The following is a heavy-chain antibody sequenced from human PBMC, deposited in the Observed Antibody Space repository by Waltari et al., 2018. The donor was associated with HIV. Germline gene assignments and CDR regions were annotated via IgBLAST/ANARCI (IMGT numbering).Heavy chain of an antibody. Sequence: EVQLVESGGGLVKPGGSLRLSCVVSGFTFRSYSMNWVRQAPGKGMEWVVAISSSGSYIYYADSLKGRFTISRDNAKNSLYLQRNSLRAEDTAVYYCARVWYSSSRGEPDYWGQGALVTVSS. V-gene: IGHV3-21*01. D-gene: IGHD6-13*01. CDR1: GFTFRSYS. CDR3: ARVWYSSSRGEPDY. J-gene: IGHJ4*02. CDR2: ISSSGSYI.